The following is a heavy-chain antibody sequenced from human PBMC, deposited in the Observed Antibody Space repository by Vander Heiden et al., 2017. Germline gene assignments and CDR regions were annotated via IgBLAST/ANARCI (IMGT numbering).Heavy chain of an antibody. J-gene: IGHJ4*01. Sequence: EVQLVESGGGLINPGGSLRLSCAASGFTFSDAWMRWVRQAPGKGLEWVARIKSKTDDETTNYAAPVQGIFTISRDDSKDTLYLQMNSLKNDAIGVYYCTTDRIASVGFRQGAQFDYWGQGTLVTVSS. D-gene: IGHD1-26*01. V-gene: IGHV3-15*01. CDR3: TTDRIASVGFRQGAQFDY. CDR1: GFTFSDAW. CDR2: IKSKTDDETT.